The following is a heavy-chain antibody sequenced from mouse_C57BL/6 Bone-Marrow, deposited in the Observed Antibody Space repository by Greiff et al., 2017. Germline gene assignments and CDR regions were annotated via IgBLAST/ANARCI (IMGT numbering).Heavy chain of an antibody. D-gene: IGHD1-1*01. CDR1: GYTFTSYW. V-gene: IGHV1-59*01. CDR3: ARSETTVVATDY. Sequence: VKLQQPGAELVRPGTSVKLSCKASGYTFTSYWMHWVKQRPGQGLEWIGVIDPSDSYTNYNQKFKGKATLTVDTSSSTAYMQLSSLTSEDSAVYYCARSETTVVATDYWGQGTTLTVSS. J-gene: IGHJ2*01. CDR2: IDPSDSYT.